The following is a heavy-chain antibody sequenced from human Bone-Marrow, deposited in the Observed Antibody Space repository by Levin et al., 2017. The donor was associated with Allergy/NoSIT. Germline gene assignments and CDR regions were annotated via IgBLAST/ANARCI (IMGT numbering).Heavy chain of an antibody. CDR3: ARARSAVEYSTPQQYHYYFAMDV. J-gene: IGHJ6*02. CDR1: GGSFSNYH. Sequence: ASVKVSCQTSGGSFSNYHLSWVRLAPGQGLEWMGGIIPMFRRPNYAQKFQGRVTITADRSTTTVHMELTDLRSDDTAVYYCARARSAVEYSTPQQYHYYFAMDVWGQGTTVSVS. V-gene: IGHV1-69*06. CDR2: IIPMFRRP. D-gene: IGHD6-13*01.